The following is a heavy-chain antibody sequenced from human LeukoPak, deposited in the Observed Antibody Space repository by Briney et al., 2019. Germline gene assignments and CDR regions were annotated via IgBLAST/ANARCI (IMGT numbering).Heavy chain of an antibody. CDR2: IYYSGST. Sequence: SQTLSLTCTVSGGSISSGDYYWSWIRQPPGKGLEWIGYIYYSGSTYYNPSLKSRVTISVDTSKNQFSLKLSSVTAADTAVYYCARGDRRFFYYYYMDVWGKGTTVTVSS. J-gene: IGHJ6*03. V-gene: IGHV4-30-4*08. D-gene: IGHD3-10*01. CDR1: GGSISSGDYY. CDR3: ARGDRRFFYYYYMDV.